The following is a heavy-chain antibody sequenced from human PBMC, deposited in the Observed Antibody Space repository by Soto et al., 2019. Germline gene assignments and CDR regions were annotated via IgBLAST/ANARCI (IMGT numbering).Heavy chain of an antibody. J-gene: IGHJ5*02. CDR3: ARAPSVYSSTNRVDP. CDR2: IYYSGST. D-gene: IGHD6-13*01. Sequence: PSETLSLTCTVSGGSISSYYWSWIRQPPGKGLEWIGYIYYSGSTNYNPSLKSRVTISVDTSKNQFSLKLSSVTAADTAVYYCARAPSVYSSTNRVDPWGQGTLVTVSS. CDR1: GGSISSYY. V-gene: IGHV4-59*01.